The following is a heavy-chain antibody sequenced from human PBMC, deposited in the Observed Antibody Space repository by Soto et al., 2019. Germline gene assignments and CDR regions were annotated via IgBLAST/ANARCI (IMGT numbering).Heavy chain of an antibody. J-gene: IGHJ5*02. CDR1: GFTFYSHA. CDR3: VDGGAIGRPPLDP. Sequence: GGSLRLSCAASGFTFYSHAMSGVGQAPGKGLEWVSGTSASGGVTYYADSVKGRFTMSRDNAKNTLWLQMNSLRVEDTAVYYCVDGGAIGRPPLDPWGQGTLVTVSS. CDR2: TSASGGVT. V-gene: IGHV3-23*01. D-gene: IGHD6-6*01.